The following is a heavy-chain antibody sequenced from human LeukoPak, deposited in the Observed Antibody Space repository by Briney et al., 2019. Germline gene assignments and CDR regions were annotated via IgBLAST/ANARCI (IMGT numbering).Heavy chain of an antibody. D-gene: IGHD6-6*01. Sequence: SVKVSCKASGGTFSSYAISWVRQAPGQGLEWMGGIIPIFGTANYAQKLQGRVTITTDESTSTAYMELSSLRSEDTAVYYCARDARRIAARPGGHYYYYYYMDVWGKGTTVTVSS. CDR3: ARDARRIAARPGGHYYYYYYMDV. CDR1: GGTFSSYA. J-gene: IGHJ6*03. CDR2: IIPIFGTA. V-gene: IGHV1-69*05.